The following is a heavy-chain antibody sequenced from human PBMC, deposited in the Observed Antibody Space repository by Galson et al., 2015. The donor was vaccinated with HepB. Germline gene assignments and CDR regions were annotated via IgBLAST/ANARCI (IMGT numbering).Heavy chain of an antibody. CDR1: GYTFNTYG. Sequence: VKVSCKASGYTFNTYGITYVRQAPGQGLEWVGWINPDNGNTRYAQKLQGRVTMSTDTSTSTAYMELRSLRSDDTAVYYCARGPWFGELTGILVLQHWGQGTLVTVSS. CDR2: INPDNGNT. V-gene: IGHV1-18*04. J-gene: IGHJ1*01. CDR3: ARGPWFGELTGILVLQH. D-gene: IGHD3-10*01.